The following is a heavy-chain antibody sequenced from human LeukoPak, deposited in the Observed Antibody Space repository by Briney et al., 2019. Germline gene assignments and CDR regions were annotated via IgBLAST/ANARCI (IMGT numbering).Heavy chain of an antibody. CDR1: GYTFTDNH. CDR2: INPNSGGT. CDR3: ARELGRNAFDI. D-gene: IGHD7-27*01. J-gene: IGHJ3*02. Sequence: ASVKVSCKASGYTFTDNHMYWIRQPPGQGPECMGWINPNSGGTNYAQKFQGRITMTRDTSISTAYMELSRLTSDDTAIYFCARELGRNAFDIWGQGTMVTVS. V-gene: IGHV1-2*02.